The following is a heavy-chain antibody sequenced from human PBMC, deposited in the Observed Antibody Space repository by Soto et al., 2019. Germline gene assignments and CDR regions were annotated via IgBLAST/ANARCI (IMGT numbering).Heavy chain of an antibody. D-gene: IGHD1-26*01. CDR3: ARMLTVIVGAEYFDS. J-gene: IGHJ4*02. Sequence: SETLSLTCAVYGGSFSNYYWSWIRQPPGKGLEWVGEISHSGSTFYNPSLKSRVTMSVDTSKNEFSLKLTSVTAADTALYYCARMLTVIVGAEYFDSWGQGTLVTVSS. CDR1: GGSFSNYY. CDR2: ISHSGST. V-gene: IGHV4-34*01.